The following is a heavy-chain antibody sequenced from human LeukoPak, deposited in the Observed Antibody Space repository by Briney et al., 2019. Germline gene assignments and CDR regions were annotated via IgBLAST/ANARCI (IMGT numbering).Heavy chain of an antibody. CDR2: INSRSSTI. V-gene: IGHV3-48*01. CDR3: AREVGTPQAFDI. J-gene: IGHJ3*02. D-gene: IGHD1-26*01. Sequence: PEGSLRLSCAASGFTFSNYGVNWVRQAPGKGLEWVSYINSRSSTIYYADSVRGRFTISRDNAKNSLYLQMNSLKAEDTAIYYCAREVGTPQAFDIWGQGTMVTVSS. CDR1: GFTFSNYG.